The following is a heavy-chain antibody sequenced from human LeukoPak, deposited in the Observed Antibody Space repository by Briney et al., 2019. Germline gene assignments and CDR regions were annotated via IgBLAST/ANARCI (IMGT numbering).Heavy chain of an antibody. J-gene: IGHJ5*02. Sequence: SVKVSCKASGGTFSSYAISWVRQAPGQGLEWMGRIIPILGIANYAQKFQGRVTITADKSTSTAYMELSSLRSEDTAMYYCARHCSGGSCKNWFDPWGQGTLVTVSS. D-gene: IGHD2-15*01. V-gene: IGHV1-69*04. CDR2: IIPILGIA. CDR1: GGTFSSYA. CDR3: ARHCSGGSCKNWFDP.